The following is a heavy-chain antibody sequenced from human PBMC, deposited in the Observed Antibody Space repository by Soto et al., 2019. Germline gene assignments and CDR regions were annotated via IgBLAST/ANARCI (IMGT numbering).Heavy chain of an antibody. V-gene: IGHV1-46*01. CDR3: ARSYVQNRPIDY. CDR2: VNPGDGST. Sequence: ASVKVSCKTSGYTFTNYGISWVRQAPGQGREWMGIVNPGDGSTRYAQMFQDRVTMMRDTSTSTIYMELSSLRSEDTAVYYCARSYVQNRPIDYWGQGTLVTVSS. J-gene: IGHJ4*02. D-gene: IGHD3-10*02. CDR1: GYTFTNYG.